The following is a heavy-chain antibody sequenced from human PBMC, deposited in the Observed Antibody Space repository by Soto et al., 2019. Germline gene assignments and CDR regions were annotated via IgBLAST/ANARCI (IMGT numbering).Heavy chain of an antibody. J-gene: IGHJ6*02. CDR2: INPSGGST. CDR3: ARGLSGWLGDV. Sequence: ASVKVSCKASGGTFSSYAISWVRQAPGQGLEWMGIINPSGGSTSYAQKFQGRVTMTRDTSTSTVYMELSSLRSEDTAVYYCARGLSGWLGDVWGQGTTVTVSS. D-gene: IGHD6-19*01. V-gene: IGHV1-46*01. CDR1: GGTFSSYA.